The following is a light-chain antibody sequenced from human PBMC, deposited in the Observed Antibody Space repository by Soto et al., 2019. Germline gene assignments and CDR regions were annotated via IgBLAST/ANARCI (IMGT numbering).Light chain of an antibody. V-gene: IGKV3-15*01. Sequence: EIVLTQSPATLSVSPLERRPLXCRASQSVSSNLAWYQQKPGQAPRLVIYGASTRATGIPARFSGSGSGTEFTLTISSLQSEDFAVYYCQQYNNWPRTFGQGTKVDIK. CDR2: GAS. J-gene: IGKJ1*01. CDR1: QSVSSN. CDR3: QQYNNWPRT.